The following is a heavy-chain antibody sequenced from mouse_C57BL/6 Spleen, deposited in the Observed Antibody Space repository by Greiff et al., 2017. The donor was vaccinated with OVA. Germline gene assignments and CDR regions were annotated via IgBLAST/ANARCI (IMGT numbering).Heavy chain of an antibody. CDR3: ARWANWDRYFDY. CDR2: ISYDGSN. J-gene: IGHJ2*01. CDR1: GYSITSGYY. Sequence: VQLKESGPGLVKPSQSLSLTCSVTGYSITSGYYWNWIRQFPGNKLEWMGYISYDGSNNYNPSLKNRISITRDTSKNQFFLKLNSVTTEDTATYYCARWANWDRYFDYWGQGTTLTVSS. V-gene: IGHV3-6*01. D-gene: IGHD4-1*01.